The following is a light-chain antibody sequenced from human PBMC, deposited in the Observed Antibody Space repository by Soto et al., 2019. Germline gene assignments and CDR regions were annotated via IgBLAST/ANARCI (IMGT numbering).Light chain of an antibody. CDR1: NSNLGDYNY. CDR3: CSSAGTYTYV. J-gene: IGLJ1*01. V-gene: IGLV2-11*01. Sequence: QSALTQPRSVSGSPGQSVAISCTGTNSNLGDYNYVSWYQQHPGKAPKLMISDVSTRPSGVPDRFSGSKSGNTASLTISGLQAEDEADYYCCSSAGTYTYVFGTGTKVTVL. CDR2: DVS.